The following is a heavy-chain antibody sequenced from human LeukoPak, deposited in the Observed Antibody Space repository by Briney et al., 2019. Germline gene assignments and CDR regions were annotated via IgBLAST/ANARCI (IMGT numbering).Heavy chain of an antibody. Sequence: GGSLRLSCAASGFTFSDYYMSWIRQAPGKGLEWVSYISSSSSTIYYADSVKGRFTISRDNAKNSLYLQMNSLRDEDTAVYYCAREKIGYCSSTSCYGAYYYYGMDVWGQGTTVTVSS. CDR3: AREKIGYCSSTSCYGAYYYYGMDV. J-gene: IGHJ6*02. CDR2: ISSSSSTI. CDR1: GFTFSDYY. D-gene: IGHD2-2*01. V-gene: IGHV3-11*04.